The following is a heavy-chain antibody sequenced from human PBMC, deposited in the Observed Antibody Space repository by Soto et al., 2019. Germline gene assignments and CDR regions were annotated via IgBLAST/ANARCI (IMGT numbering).Heavy chain of an antibody. V-gene: IGHV4-31*02. CDR2: IYFSGGT. D-gene: IGHD1-1*01. CDR3: ARDPWRTPPEAAFDV. CDR1: GDSISSAGYY. Sequence: NPSETLSLTWTVSGDSISSAGYYWIWIRQHPGKGLEWIGYIYFSGGTYYNPSLESRVTISVDTSKNQFSLRLSSVTAADTAVYYCARDPWRTPPEAAFDVWGQGTKVTVSS. J-gene: IGHJ3*01.